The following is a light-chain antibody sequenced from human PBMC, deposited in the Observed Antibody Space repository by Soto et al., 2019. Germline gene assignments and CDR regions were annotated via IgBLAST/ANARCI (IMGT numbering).Light chain of an antibody. CDR2: EGS. V-gene: IGLV2-23*01. Sequence: QSVLTQPASVSGSPGQSITISCTGTSSDVGSYNLVSWYQQHPGKAPKLMIYEGSTRPAGVSNRFSGSKSGNTASLTISGLQAEDEADYHCCSYAGSSTFYVFATGTKVTVL. CDR1: SSDVGSYNL. J-gene: IGLJ1*01. CDR3: CSYAGSSTFYV.